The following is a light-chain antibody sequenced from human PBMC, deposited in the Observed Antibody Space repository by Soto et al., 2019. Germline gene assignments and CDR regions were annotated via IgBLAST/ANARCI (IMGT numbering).Light chain of an antibody. CDR2: AAS. V-gene: IGKV1-27*01. Sequence: DVQMTQSPSSLSASVGDRVTITCRASQGIANYLAWYQQKPGKVPKLLIYAASTLQLGVPSRFSGSGSGTDFTLTISSLQPEDVATFYCQKYNSAPWTFGQGTKVEIK. CDR3: QKYNSAPWT. CDR1: QGIANY. J-gene: IGKJ1*01.